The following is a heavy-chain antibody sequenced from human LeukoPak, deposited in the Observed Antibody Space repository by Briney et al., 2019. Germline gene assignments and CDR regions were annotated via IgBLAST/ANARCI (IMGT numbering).Heavy chain of an antibody. V-gene: IGHV3-23*01. CDR3: AKRHDSSGYYEPNWFDP. CDR1: GFTFSSYA. D-gene: IGHD3-22*01. CDR2: ISGSGGST. J-gene: IGHJ5*02. Sequence: GGSLRLSCAASGFTFSSYAMSWVRQAPGKGLEWVSAISGSGGSTYYADSVKGRFTISRDNSKNTLYLQMNSLRAEDTAVYYCAKRHDSSGYYEPNWFDPWGQGTLVTVSS.